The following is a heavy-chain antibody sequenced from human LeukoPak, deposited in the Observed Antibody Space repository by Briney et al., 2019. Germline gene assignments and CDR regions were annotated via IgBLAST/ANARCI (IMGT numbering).Heavy chain of an antibody. Sequence: GGSLRLSCAVSGFTFSSYEMNWVRQAPGKGLEWLSYISSSGRTFYYADSVKGRFTISRDNAKNSLYLQMNSLRAGDTAVYYCARDLRSSVVSRFDYWGQGTLVTVSS. J-gene: IGHJ4*02. CDR1: GFTFSSYE. CDR3: ARDLRSSVVSRFDY. D-gene: IGHD3-22*01. CDR2: ISSSGRTF. V-gene: IGHV3-48*03.